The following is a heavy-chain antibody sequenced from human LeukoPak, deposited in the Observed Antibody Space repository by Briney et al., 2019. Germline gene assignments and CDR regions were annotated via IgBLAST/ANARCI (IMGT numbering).Heavy chain of an antibody. Sequence: GGSLRLSCAASGFIFSTYSMNWVRQAPEKGLEWVSYISSSSGTTYYADSVEGRFTISRDNAKNTLYLQMNSLRAEDTAVYYCARGGARYDSSGYPLGYWGQGTLVTVSS. CDR2: ISSSSGTT. CDR3: ARGGARYDSSGYPLGY. J-gene: IGHJ4*02. V-gene: IGHV3-48*04. CDR1: GFIFSTYS. D-gene: IGHD3-22*01.